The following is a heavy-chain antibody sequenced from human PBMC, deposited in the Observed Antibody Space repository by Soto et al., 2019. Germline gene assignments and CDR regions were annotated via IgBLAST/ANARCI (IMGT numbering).Heavy chain of an antibody. CDR1: GFTFSSYG. V-gene: IGHV3-33*01. CDR2: IWYDGSNK. J-gene: IGHJ4*02. Sequence: PGGSLRLSCAASGFTFSSYGMHWVRQAPGKGLEWVAVIWYDGSNKYYADSVKGRFTISRDNSKNTLYLQMNSLRAEDTAVYYCARSITMVRGVIIPVFDYWCQGTLVTVSS. D-gene: IGHD3-10*01. CDR3: ARSITMVRGVIIPVFDY.